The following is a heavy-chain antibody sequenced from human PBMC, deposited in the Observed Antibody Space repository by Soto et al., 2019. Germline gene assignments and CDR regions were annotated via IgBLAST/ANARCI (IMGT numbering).Heavy chain of an antibody. CDR2: IYDTWTT. D-gene: IGHD3-10*02. CDR1: GGSMSENDYY. CDR3: ARGIVRGGFDI. J-gene: IGHJ3*02. Sequence: QVQLQEAGPGLVRPSQTLSLTCTVAGGSMSENDYYWSWLRQSPGQVLQWIGYIYDTWTTSYSPSIKSRVTMSADTSRNQFSLKLTSVTAADTALYFCARGIVRGGFDIWGQGTLVTVSS. V-gene: IGHV4-30-4*01.